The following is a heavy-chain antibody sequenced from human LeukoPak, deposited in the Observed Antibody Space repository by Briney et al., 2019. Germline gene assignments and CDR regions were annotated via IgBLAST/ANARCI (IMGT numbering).Heavy chain of an antibody. D-gene: IGHD3-22*01. CDR1: GFTFSSYG. Sequence: PGGSLRLSCAASGFTFSSYGMHWVRQAPGKGLVWVAVISYDGSNKYYADSVKGRFTISRDNSKNTLYLQMNSLRAEDTAVYYCARRDYYDSSGYGTFDYWGQGTLVTVSS. CDR3: ARRDYYDSSGYGTFDY. CDR2: ISYDGSNK. V-gene: IGHV3-30*03. J-gene: IGHJ4*02.